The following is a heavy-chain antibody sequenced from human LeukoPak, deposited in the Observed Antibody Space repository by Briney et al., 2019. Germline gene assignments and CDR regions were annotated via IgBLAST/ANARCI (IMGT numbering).Heavy chain of an antibody. CDR2: IIPILGIA. V-gene: IGHV1-69*04. Sequence: VASVKVSCKASGGTFSSYAISWVRQAPGQGLEWMGRIIPILGIAIYAQKFQGRVTITADKSTSTAYMELSSLRSEDTAVYYCARDVYSYDFWSGYYTGEDYWGQGTLVTVSS. D-gene: IGHD3-3*01. J-gene: IGHJ4*02. CDR3: ARDVYSYDFWSGYYTGEDY. CDR1: GGTFSSYA.